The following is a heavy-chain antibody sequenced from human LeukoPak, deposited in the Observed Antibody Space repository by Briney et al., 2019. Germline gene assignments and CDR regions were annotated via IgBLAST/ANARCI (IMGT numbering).Heavy chain of an antibody. J-gene: IGHJ4*02. V-gene: IGHV3-30-3*01. CDR2: ISYDGSNK. Sequence: GVSLRLSCTASGFTFSSYAMHWVRQAPGKGLEWVAVISYDGSNKYYADSVKGRFTISRDNSKNTLYLQMNSLRAEGTAVYYCARDGVNYYDSSGYYGVFDYWGQGTLVTVSS. CDR1: GFTFSSYA. CDR3: ARDGVNYYDSSGYYGVFDY. D-gene: IGHD3-22*01.